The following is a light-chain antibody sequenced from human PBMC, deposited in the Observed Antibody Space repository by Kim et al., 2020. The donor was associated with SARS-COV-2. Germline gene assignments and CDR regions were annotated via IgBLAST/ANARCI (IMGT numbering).Light chain of an antibody. J-gene: IGLJ2*01. CDR3: QSRDSGGNVV. CDR1: SLRSYY. Sequence: SSELPQDPAVSVALGQTVRITCQGDSLRSYYATWYQQKPRQAPLLVIFGRNNRPSGIPDRFSGSTSGNTASLTISGAQAEDEADFYCQSRDSGGNVVFGGGTQLTDL. V-gene: IGLV3-19*01. CDR2: GRN.